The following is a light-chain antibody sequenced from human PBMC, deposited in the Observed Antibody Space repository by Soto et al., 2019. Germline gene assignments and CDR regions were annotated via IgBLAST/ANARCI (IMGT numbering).Light chain of an antibody. V-gene: IGKV3-20*01. CDR1: QSINRH. CDR3: QQYANSPQT. CDR2: DAS. J-gene: IGKJ1*01. Sequence: EIVLTQSPATLSLSPGERATLSCRASQSINRHLAWYRQKPGQAPRLLIYDASSRATGIPDRFSGSGSGTDFTLTISRLEPEDFAVYYCQQYANSPQTFGQGTKVEIK.